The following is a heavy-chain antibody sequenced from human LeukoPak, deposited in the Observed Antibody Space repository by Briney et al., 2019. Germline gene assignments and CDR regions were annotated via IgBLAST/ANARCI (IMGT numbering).Heavy chain of an antibody. CDR2: ISGSGGST. CDR3: AKERGVYLAAFDI. Sequence: GGSLRLSCAASGFPFSNSALSWVRAAPGKGLEWVSDISGSGGSTYYADSVKGRFTISRDNSTNTLYLQMNSLRAEDTAVYYCAKERGVYLAAFDIWGQGTMVTVSS. J-gene: IGHJ3*02. V-gene: IGHV3-23*01. CDR1: GFPFSNSA. D-gene: IGHD1-20*01.